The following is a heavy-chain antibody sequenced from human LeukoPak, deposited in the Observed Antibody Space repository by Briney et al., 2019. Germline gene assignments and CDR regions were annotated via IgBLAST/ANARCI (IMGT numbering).Heavy chain of an antibody. J-gene: IGHJ6*02. CDR1: GFTFSSYA. V-gene: IGHV3-64D*06. CDR2: ISSNGGNT. D-gene: IGHD1-14*01. CDR3: AKVSGGGLYYDGMDV. Sequence: GGSLRLSCSASGFTFSSYAMHWVRQAPGKGLQYVSAISSNGGNTYYADSVKGRFTISRDNSKNTLYLQMSSLRAEDTAVYYCAKVSGGGLYYDGMDVWGQGTTVTVSS.